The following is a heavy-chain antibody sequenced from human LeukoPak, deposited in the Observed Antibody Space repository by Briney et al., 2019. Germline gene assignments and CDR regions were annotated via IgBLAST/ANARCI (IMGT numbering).Heavy chain of an antibody. CDR1: GYTFTRHS. CDR2: INPNGGRT. V-gene: IGHV1-46*01. D-gene: IGHD6-19*01. Sequence: GASVKVSCKTSGYTFTRHSMHWVRQAPGQGLEWMGIINPNGGRTTYAQKIQCRVTMTRDMSTGTMYMEMSSLRSEDTAVYYCARDNNGWAWDYWGQGTLVTVPS. J-gene: IGHJ4*02. CDR3: ARDNNGWAWDY.